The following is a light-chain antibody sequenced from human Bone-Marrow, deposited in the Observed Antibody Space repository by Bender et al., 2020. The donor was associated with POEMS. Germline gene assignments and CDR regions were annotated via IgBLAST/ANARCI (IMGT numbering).Light chain of an antibody. CDR1: STDVRLYNA. CDR2: DVS. J-gene: IGLJ2*01. CDR3: SSYSGSHVLV. V-gene: IGLV2-8*01. Sequence: QSVLTQPPSASGSPGQSVTISCTGTSTDVRLYNAVSWYQQHPGKAPKLIIHDVSQRPSGVPDRFSGSKSGNTASLTISGLRAEDEADYYCSSYSGSHVLVFGGGTKLTVL.